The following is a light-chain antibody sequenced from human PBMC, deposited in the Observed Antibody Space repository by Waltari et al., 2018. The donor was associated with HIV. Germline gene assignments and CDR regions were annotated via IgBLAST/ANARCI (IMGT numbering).Light chain of an antibody. J-gene: IGLJ2*01. CDR3: AAWDDGLNGVI. V-gene: IGLV1-36*01. CDR2: NDD. Sequence: QSVPTQSPSVSEAPRQSVTNSCYGSDSNIGRHSVTWYQQFPGKPPRLLVYNDDLILSGVSDRLSASKSGTSASLAINDLQSEHESHYYCAAWDDGLNGVIFGGGTKVTVL. CDR1: DSNIGRHS.